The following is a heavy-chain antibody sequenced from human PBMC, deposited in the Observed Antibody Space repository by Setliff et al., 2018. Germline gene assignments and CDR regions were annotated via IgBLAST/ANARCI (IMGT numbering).Heavy chain of an antibody. CDR3: ARVQGGGGSWGYGPFDY. CDR2: ISNDGSNK. CDR1: GLSFSTSA. D-gene: IGHD5-18*01. V-gene: IGHV3-30*01. J-gene: IGHJ4*02. Sequence: PGGSLRLSCAASGLSFSTSAMHWVRQAPGKGPEWVAVISNDGSNKYYADSVKGRFTISRDNSKNTLYLQANSLRPEDTAVYYCARVQGGGGSWGYGPFDYWGQGQGSPSP.